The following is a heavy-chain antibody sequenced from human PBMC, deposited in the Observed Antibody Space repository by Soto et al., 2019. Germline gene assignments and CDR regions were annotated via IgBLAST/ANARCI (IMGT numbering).Heavy chain of an antibody. V-gene: IGHV3-30*18. D-gene: IGHD6-19*01. J-gene: IGHJ4*02. CDR1: GFTFSSYG. Sequence: PVGSLRLSCAASGFTFSSYGMHWVRQAPGKGLEWVAVISYDGSNKYYADSVKGRFTISRDNSKNTLYLQMNSLRAEDTAVYYCAKSGIAVAVIPYYWGQGTLVTVSS. CDR2: ISYDGSNK. CDR3: AKSGIAVAVIPYY.